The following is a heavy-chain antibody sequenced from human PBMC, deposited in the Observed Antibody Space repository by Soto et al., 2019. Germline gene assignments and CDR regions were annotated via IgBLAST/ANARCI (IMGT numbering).Heavy chain of an antibody. CDR2: SSTYSGNT. V-gene: IGHV1-18*04. Sequence: ASVKVSCKTSGYTFSSYSINWVRQAPGQGLEWMAWSSTYSGNTHYAERVQGRVTVTLDKSARTAFMEMWGLTSDDTAVYFCARDNGYYDLWGQGTXXXXSS. CDR1: GYTFSSYS. CDR3: ARDNGYYDL. J-gene: IGHJ4*02.